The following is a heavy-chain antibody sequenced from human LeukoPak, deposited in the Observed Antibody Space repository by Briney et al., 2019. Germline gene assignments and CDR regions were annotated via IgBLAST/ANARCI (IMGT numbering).Heavy chain of an antibody. CDR2: IIPNSGAT. V-gene: IGHV1-2*02. CDR3: ARQLGATSRDY. Sequence: ASVTVSCTASGYTFTGYYMHWVRQAPGQGLEWMGWIIPNSGATNYAQNFQGRVTMTRDTSISTAYMELNRLTSDDTAVYYCARQLGATSRDYWGQGTLVTVSS. D-gene: IGHD1-26*01. CDR1: GYTFTGYY. J-gene: IGHJ4*02.